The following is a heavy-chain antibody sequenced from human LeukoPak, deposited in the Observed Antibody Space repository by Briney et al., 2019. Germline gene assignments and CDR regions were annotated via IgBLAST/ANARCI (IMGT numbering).Heavy chain of an antibody. CDR3: ARSVPAAIKDYYYYYMDV. CDR1: GCSISSSSYY. J-gene: IGHJ6*03. V-gene: IGHV4-39*07. D-gene: IGHD2-2*01. CDR2: IYYSGST. Sequence: SETLSLTCTVSGCSISSSSYYWGWIRQPPGQGLEWIGSIYYSGSTYYNPSLKTRATISVDTSKNQFSLKLGSVTAADTAVYYCARSVPAAIKDYYYYYMDVWGKGTTVTVSS.